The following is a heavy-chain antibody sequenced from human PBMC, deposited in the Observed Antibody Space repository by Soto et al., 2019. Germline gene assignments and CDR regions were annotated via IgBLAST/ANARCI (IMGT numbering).Heavy chain of an antibody. J-gene: IGHJ4*02. CDR3: ARFDYYDSKGEY. Sequence: GGSLRLSCAASGLAFSTHWMTWVRQAPGKGLEWVANINQDGTEKYYVDSVKGRFTISRDNAKNSLYLQMNSLRAEDTAVYYCARFDYYDSKGEYWGQGTLVTVSS. V-gene: IGHV3-7*01. CDR1: GLAFSTHW. CDR2: INQDGTEK. D-gene: IGHD3-22*01.